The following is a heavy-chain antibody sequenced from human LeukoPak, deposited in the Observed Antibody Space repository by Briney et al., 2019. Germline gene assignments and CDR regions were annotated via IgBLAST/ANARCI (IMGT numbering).Heavy chain of an antibody. D-gene: IGHD2-2*01. CDR1: GFIFDDYA. CDR3: ARGGYPYPVDY. CDR2: INWSGDTT. V-gene: IGHV3-20*04. J-gene: IGHJ4*02. Sequence: GGSLRLSCAASGFIFDDYALSWVRQAPGKGLEWVSGINWSGDTTNYVDSVKGRFTISRDNSKNSLYLQMNSLRAEDTAFYYCARGGYPYPVDYWGQGILVTVSS.